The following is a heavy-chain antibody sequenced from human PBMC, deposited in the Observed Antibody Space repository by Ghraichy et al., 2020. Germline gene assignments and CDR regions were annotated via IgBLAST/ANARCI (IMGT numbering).Heavy chain of an antibody. Sequence: GGSLRLSCAVSGFSFEDYDMTWFRQAPGKGLEWVSGLNRNGGSRLYGHSVTGRFTISRDNAKNSLYLQMNSLRADDTALYYCARKTYESSGYYDAFDIWGQGTKVTVSS. CDR1: GFSFEDYD. D-gene: IGHD3-22*01. CDR2: LNRNGGSR. V-gene: IGHV3-20*04. J-gene: IGHJ3*02. CDR3: ARKTYESSGYYDAFDI.